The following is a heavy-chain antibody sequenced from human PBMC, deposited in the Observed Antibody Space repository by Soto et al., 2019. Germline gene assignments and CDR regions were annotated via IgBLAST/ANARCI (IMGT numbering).Heavy chain of an antibody. Sequence: EVQLVESGGGLVQPGGSLRLSCAASGFTFSAYDMHWVRQPTGKGLEWVSAIGTQHDTYYPDSVKGRFTISRENAKNSLYLQMNSPGTGGTAVYYCARTASRRQGGGGWFDPWGQGTLVTVSS. CDR1: GFTFSAYD. CDR3: ARTASRRQGGGGWFDP. V-gene: IGHV3-13*01. J-gene: IGHJ5*02. D-gene: IGHD3-16*01. CDR2: IGTQHDT.